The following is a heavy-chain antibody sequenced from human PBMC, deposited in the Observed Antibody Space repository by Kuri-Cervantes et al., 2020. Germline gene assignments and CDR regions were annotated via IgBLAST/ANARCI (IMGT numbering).Heavy chain of an antibody. CDR1: GYTFTGYY. Sequence: ASVQVSCKASGYTFTGYYMHWVRQAPGQGLEWMGWINPNSGGTNYAQKFQGWVTMTRDTSISTAYMELSRLRSDDTAVYYCARGSPVTYGMDVWGQGTTVTVSS. V-gene: IGHV1-2*04. J-gene: IGHJ6*02. CDR3: ARGSPVTYGMDV. CDR2: INPNSGGT. D-gene: IGHD4-17*01.